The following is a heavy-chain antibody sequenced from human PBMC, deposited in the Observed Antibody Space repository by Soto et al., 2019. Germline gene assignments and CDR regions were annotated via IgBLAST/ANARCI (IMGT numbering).Heavy chain of an antibody. CDR2: IYNGGRT. Sequence: QVQLQESGPGLVKTSETMSLTCTASGASVSSYYWSWIRQPPGTGLEWIGHIYNGGRTNYNPSLKSRVIISVDMSNNQFSLKLTSVTAADTAVYYCARTTGWPGFDFWGQGALVTVSS. V-gene: IGHV4-59*02. CDR1: GASVSSYY. J-gene: IGHJ4*02. D-gene: IGHD6-19*01. CDR3: ARTTGWPGFDF.